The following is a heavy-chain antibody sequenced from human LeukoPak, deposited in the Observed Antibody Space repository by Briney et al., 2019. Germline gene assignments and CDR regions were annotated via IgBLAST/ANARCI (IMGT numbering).Heavy chain of an antibody. D-gene: IGHD3-10*01. CDR2: IYTSGST. J-gene: IGHJ4*02. Sequence: SETPSLTCTVSGGSISSYYWSWIRQPAGKGLEWIGRIYTSGSTNYNPSLKSRVTMSVDTSRNQFSLKLSSVTAADTAVYYCAREVIWFGELSYFDYWGQGTLVTVSS. CDR1: GGSISSYY. V-gene: IGHV4-4*07. CDR3: AREVIWFGELSYFDY.